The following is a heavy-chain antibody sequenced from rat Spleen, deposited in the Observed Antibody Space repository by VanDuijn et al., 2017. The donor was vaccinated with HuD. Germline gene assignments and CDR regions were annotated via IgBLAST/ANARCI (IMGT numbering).Heavy chain of an antibody. V-gene: IGHV2S30*01. J-gene: IGHJ2*01. CDR2: MKYDGDT. Sequence: QVQLKESGPGLFQPSQTLSLTCTVSGFSLMDYSVHWVRQPPGKGLEWMGRMKYDGDTYSNSALNSRLSITRDTSKSQVFLKMNSLQTEDIATYYCARGFGYYSGDYFDYWGQGVMVTVSS. D-gene: IGHD1-1*01. CDR3: ARGFGYYSGDYFDY. CDR1: GFSLMDYS.